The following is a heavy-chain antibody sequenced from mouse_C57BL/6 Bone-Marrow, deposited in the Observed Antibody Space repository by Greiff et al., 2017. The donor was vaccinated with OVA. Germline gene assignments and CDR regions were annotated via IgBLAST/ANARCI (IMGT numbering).Heavy chain of an antibody. D-gene: IGHD1-1*01. J-gene: IGHJ2*01. V-gene: IGHV1-81*01. CDR3: ARWYYGTLYYFDY. CDR1: GYTFTSYG. Sequence: QVQLQQSGAELARPGASVKLSCKASGYTFTSYGISWVKQRTGQGLEWIGEIYPRSGNTYYNEKFKGKATLTADKSSSTAYMELRRLTSEDSAVYFCARWYYGTLYYFDYWGQGTTLTVSS. CDR2: IYPRSGNT.